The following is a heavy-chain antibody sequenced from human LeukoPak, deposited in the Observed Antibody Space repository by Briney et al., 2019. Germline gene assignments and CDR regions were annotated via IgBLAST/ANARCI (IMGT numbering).Heavy chain of an antibody. D-gene: IGHD6-13*01. J-gene: IGHJ6*02. CDR3: ATLLGVGYYYYYGMDV. CDR2: IYYSGST. CDR1: GGSISSSSYY. V-gene: IGHV4-39*01. Sequence: SETLSLTCTVSGGSISSSSYYWGWIRQPPGTGLEWIGSIYYSGSTYYNPSLKSRVTISVDTSKNQFSLKLSSVTAADTAVYYCATLLGVGYYYYYGMDVWGQGTTVTVSS.